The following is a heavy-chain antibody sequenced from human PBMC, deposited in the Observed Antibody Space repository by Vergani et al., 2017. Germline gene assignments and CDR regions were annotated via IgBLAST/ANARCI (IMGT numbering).Heavy chain of an antibody. CDR2: ISGDTTYI. V-gene: IGHV3-21*01. J-gene: IGHJ4*02. Sequence: EVQLVESGGGLVKPGGSLRLACVASGFTFSRSSIRWVRQAPGKGLGLFSSISGDTTYIYYADSGKGRFTISRDNAKHSLYLQMNSLRAEDTAVYYCAKDFRDFDWLYIDYWGQGTLVTVSS. CDR3: AKDFRDFDWLYIDY. CDR1: GFTFSRSS. D-gene: IGHD3-9*01.